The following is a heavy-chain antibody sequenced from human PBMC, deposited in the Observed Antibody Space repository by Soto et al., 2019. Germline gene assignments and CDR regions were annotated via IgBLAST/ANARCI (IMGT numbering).Heavy chain of an antibody. CDR2: VKSDESTT. Sequence: GGSLRLSCAASGFTFSSYWMHWVRQGPGKGLVWVSRVKSDESTTSYADSVKGRFTISRDNAKNTLYLQMNSLRDEDTAVYYCVKPPVITASYYYYDMDVWGQGSTVTVSS. CDR1: GFTFSSYW. D-gene: IGHD4-4*01. J-gene: IGHJ6*02. CDR3: VKPPVITASYYYYDMDV. V-gene: IGHV3-74*01.